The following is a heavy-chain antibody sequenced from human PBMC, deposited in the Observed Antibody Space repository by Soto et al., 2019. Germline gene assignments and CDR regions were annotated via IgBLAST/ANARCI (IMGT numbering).Heavy chain of an antibody. V-gene: IGHV3-74*01. Sequence: GGSLRLSCAASGFTFGSYWMHWVRQAPGKGLVWVSRINSDGSTTSYADSVKGRFTISRDNAKNTLYLQMNSLRAEDTAVYYCARDFSGIAAAGHFDYWGQGTLVTVSS. D-gene: IGHD6-13*01. CDR1: GFTFGSYW. J-gene: IGHJ4*02. CDR3: ARDFSGIAAAGHFDY. CDR2: INSDGSTT.